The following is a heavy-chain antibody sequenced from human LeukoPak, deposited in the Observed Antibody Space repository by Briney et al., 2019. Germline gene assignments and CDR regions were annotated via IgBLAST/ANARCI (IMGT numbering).Heavy chain of an antibody. J-gene: IGHJ4*02. D-gene: IGHD6-19*01. V-gene: IGHV3-21*01. CDR3: ASNRGSSGWYLLYFFDY. Sequence: GGSLRLSCAASGFTSSSYSMEWVRQAPGKGLEWVSSISSSSSYIYYADSVKGRFTISRDNTKNSMYLQMNSLRAEDTAVYYCASNRGSSGWYLLYFFDYWGQGTLVTVSS. CDR1: GFTSSSYS. CDR2: ISSSSSYI.